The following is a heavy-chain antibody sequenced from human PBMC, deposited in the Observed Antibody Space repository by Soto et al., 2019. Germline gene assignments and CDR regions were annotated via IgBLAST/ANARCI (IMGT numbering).Heavy chain of an antibody. D-gene: IGHD3-22*01. V-gene: IGHV3-7*01. CDR3: ARVGVTYYDSSGYFDY. CDR1: GFTFSSYW. Sequence: GGSLRLSCTASGFTFSSYWMSWVRQAPGKGLEWVANIKQDGSEKYYVDSVKGRFTISRDNAKNSLYLQMNSLRAEDTAVYYCARVGVTYYDSSGYFDYWGQGTLVTVSS. J-gene: IGHJ4*02. CDR2: IKQDGSEK.